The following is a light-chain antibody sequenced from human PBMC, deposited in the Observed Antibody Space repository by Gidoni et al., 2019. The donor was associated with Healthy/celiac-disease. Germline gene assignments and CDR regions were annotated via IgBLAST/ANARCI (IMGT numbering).Light chain of an antibody. V-gene: IGLV2-14*01. Sequence: QSALTQPASVSGSPGQSITISCTGTSSDVGGYNYVSWYQQHPGKAPNLMIYDVSNRPSGVSTRFSGSKSGNTASLTISGLQAEDEADYYCSSYTSSITVVFGGGTKLTVL. J-gene: IGLJ2*01. CDR1: SSDVGGYNY. CDR3: SSYTSSITVV. CDR2: DVS.